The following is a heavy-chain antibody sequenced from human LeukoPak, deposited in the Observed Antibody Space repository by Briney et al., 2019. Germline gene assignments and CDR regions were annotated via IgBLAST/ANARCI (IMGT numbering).Heavy chain of an antibody. CDR2: IIPIFGIA. CDR1: GGTFSSYA. V-gene: IGHV1-69*04. Sequence: SVKVSCKASGGTFSSYAISWVRQDPGQGLEWMGRIIPIFGIANYAQKFQGRVTITADKSTSTAYMELSSLRSEDTAVYYCARGKRNGEGNYFYGMDVWGQGTTVTVSS. D-gene: IGHD3-10*01. J-gene: IGHJ6*02. CDR3: ARGKRNGEGNYFYGMDV.